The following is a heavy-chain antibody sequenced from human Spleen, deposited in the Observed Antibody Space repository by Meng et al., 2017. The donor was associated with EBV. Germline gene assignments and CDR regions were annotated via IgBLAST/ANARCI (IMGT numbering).Heavy chain of an antibody. CDR2: IYESGST. V-gene: IGHV4-4*02. Sequence: QVQLQESGPGLVKPSGPLSLTCGVSGGSISSSNWWSWVRQPPGKGLEWIGEIYESGSTNYNPSLESRVTVSIDKSKNQFSLKLSSVTAADTAVYYCARGTSRPSMYYFDYWGQGTLVTVAS. CDR3: ARGTSRPSMYYFDY. J-gene: IGHJ4*02. D-gene: IGHD6-13*01. CDR1: GGSISSSNW.